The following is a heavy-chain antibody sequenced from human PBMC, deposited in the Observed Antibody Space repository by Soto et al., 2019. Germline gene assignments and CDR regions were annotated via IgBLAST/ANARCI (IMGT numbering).Heavy chain of an antibody. CDR2: IIPIFGTA. J-gene: IGHJ4*02. D-gene: IGHD3-3*01. CDR3: ARGLRGRITIFGQFDY. CDR1: GGTFSSYA. V-gene: IGHV1-69*05. Sequence: SVKVSCKATGGTFSSYAISWVRQAPGQGIEWMGGIIPIFGTASYAQKFQGRVTMTRDTSTSTVYMELSSLRSEDTAVYYCARGLRGRITIFGQFDYWGQGTLVTVSS.